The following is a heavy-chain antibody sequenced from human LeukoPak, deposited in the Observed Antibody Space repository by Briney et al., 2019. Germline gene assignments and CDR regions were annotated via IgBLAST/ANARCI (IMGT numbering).Heavy chain of an antibody. Sequence: GGSLRLSCAASGFTFSSYSMNWVRQAPGKGLEGVSSISSSSSYIYYADSVKGRFTISRDNAKNSLYLQMNSLRAEDTAVYYCAGGPVLYYYYYMDVWGKGTTVTVSS. V-gene: IGHV3-21*01. CDR2: ISSSSSYI. J-gene: IGHJ6*03. D-gene: IGHD2-15*01. CDR1: GFTFSSYS. CDR3: AGGPVLYYYYYMDV.